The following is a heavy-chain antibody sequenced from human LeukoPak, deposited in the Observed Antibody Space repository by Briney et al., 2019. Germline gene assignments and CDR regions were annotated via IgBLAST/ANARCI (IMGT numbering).Heavy chain of an antibody. V-gene: IGHV1-8*01. D-gene: IGHD5-18*01. CDR2: VNPNSGNT. Sequence: ASGKVSCNASGYTFTSYDINWVRQATAQGLEWMGWVNPNSGNTGYAQKFQGRVTMTRNTSISTAYMELSSLSSEYTAVSDCASGYGYGYGWFDPWGQGTLVTV. CDR1: GYTFTSYD. CDR3: ASGYGYGYGWFDP. J-gene: IGHJ5*02.